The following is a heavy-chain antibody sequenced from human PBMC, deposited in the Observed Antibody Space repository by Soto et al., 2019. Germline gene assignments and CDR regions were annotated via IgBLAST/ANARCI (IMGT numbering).Heavy chain of an antibody. D-gene: IGHD1-26*01. J-gene: IGHJ4*02. Sequence: QLQLQESGPGLVKPSETLSLTCTVSGGSISRSGYYWGWIRQPPGKELEWIGRVYYSGSTYYNPSLKSRVPISVDTSKSQFSLKLSSVTAANTAVYYCAREDGNRGLDYWGQGTLVTVSS. CDR2: VYYSGST. CDR1: GGSISRSGYY. V-gene: IGHV4-39*07. CDR3: AREDGNRGLDY.